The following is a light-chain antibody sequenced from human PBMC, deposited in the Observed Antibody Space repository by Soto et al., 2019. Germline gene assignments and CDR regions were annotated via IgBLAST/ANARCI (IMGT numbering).Light chain of an antibody. CDR3: QQYNNWPPDT. V-gene: IGKV3-15*01. CDR1: QSVNNN. J-gene: IGKJ2*01. Sequence: IIWTQSPASLSVSPGERAPLSCRASQSVNNNLAWNQPKPGQAPRLLIYGASTRDTGIPGRVRGSGSGTEFTRTIPSRQSEDFGVSVCQQYNNWPPDTLGQGTNLEIK. CDR2: GAS.